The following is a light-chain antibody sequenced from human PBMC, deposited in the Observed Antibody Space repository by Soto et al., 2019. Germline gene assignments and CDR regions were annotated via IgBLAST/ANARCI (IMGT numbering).Light chain of an antibody. Sequence: QSALTQPASVSGSPGQSITISCTGTSSDVGSYNLISWYQQPPGKAPNLMISEGNKRPSGVSNRFSGSKSGTTASLTISGLQAEDDSDYYCCAYGGNNSDVFGTGTKVTVL. J-gene: IGLJ1*01. V-gene: IGLV2-23*01. CDR2: EGN. CDR3: CAYGGNNSDV. CDR1: SSDVGSYNL.